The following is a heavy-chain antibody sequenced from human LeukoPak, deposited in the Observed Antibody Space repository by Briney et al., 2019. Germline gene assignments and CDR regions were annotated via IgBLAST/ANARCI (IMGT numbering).Heavy chain of an antibody. CDR2: ISYDGSNK. Sequence: PGGSLRLSRAASGFTFSSYAMHWVRQAPGKGLEWVAVISYDGSNKYYADSVKGRFTISRDNSKNTLYLQMNSLRAEDMAVYYCARATIVVVVAAPGYWGQGTLVTVSS. D-gene: IGHD2-15*01. J-gene: IGHJ4*02. CDR1: GFTFSSYA. CDR3: ARATIVVVVAAPGY. V-gene: IGHV3-30-3*01.